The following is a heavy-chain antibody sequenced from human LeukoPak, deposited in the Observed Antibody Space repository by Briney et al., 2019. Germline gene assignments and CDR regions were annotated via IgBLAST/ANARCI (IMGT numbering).Heavy chain of an antibody. CDR3: ARHTGSNYGPTGADV. Sequence: GESLKISCKGSGYSFTSYWIGWVRQMPGKGLEWMGIIYPGDSDTRYSPSFQGQVTISADKSTSTAYLQWSSLKASDTAMYYCARHTGSNYGPTGADVWGKGTMVTISS. CDR2: IYPGDSDT. D-gene: IGHD4-17*01. V-gene: IGHV5-51*01. J-gene: IGHJ6*04. CDR1: GYSFTSYW.